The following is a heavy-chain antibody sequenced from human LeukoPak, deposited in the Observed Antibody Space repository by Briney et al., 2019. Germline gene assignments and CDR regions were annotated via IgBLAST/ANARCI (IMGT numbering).Heavy chain of an antibody. D-gene: IGHD3-3*02. Sequence: GGSLRLSCAASGFTFSSYWMSWVRQAPGKGLEWVANIKQDGSERYYVDSVKGRFTISRDNAKNSLYLQMNSLRAEDTAVFYCARIRAANAFDIWGQGTVVTVSS. CDR3: ARIRAANAFDI. CDR2: IKQDGSER. J-gene: IGHJ3*02. V-gene: IGHV3-7*01. CDR1: GFTFSSYW.